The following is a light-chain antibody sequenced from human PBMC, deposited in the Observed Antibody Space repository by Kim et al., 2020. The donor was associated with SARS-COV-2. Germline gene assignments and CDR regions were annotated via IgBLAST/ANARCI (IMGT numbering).Light chain of an antibody. J-gene: IGKJ5*01. CDR2: GAS. CDR1: QSVSSN. V-gene: IGKV3-15*01. Sequence: SPGERAPTSCRASQSVSSNLAWYQQKPGQAPRLLIYGASTRATGIPARFSGSGSGTEFTLTISSLQSEDFAVYYCQQYNNWPPITFGQGTRLEIK. CDR3: QQYNNWPPIT.